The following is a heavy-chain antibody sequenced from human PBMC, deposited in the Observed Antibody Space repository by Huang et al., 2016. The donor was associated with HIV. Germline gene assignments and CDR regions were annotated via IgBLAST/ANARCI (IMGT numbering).Heavy chain of an antibody. V-gene: IGHV2-5*02. J-gene: IGHJ4*02. CDR2: IFWDDVK. CDR1: GFSITTDGAG. D-gene: IGHD3-3*01. Sequence: QITLKESGPTLVKPTQTLTLTCTFSGFSITTDGAGVGWLRQPPGKALEWLALIFWDDVKRYSPSLKNRLSITKDTSKNQVVLTMTNMDPVDTATYFCAHRQTYDFWSGSFDSWGQGTLVTVSS. CDR3: AHRQTYDFWSGSFDS.